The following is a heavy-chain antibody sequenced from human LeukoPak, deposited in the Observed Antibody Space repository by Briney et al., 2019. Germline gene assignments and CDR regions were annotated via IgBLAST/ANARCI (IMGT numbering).Heavy chain of an antibody. Sequence: ASLKVSCKASGYTFTGYYMHWVRQAPGQGLEWMGWINPNSGGTNYAQKFQGRVTMTRDTSISTAYVGLRRLRCDDTAVYYCARDYCSGGSCYLGAFDIWGQGTMVTVSS. CDR1: GYTFTGYY. V-gene: IGHV1-2*02. D-gene: IGHD2-15*01. J-gene: IGHJ3*02. CDR3: ARDYCSGGSCYLGAFDI. CDR2: INPNSGGT.